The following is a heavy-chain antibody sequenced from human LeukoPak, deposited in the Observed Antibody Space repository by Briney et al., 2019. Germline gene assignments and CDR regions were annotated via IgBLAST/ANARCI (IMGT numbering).Heavy chain of an antibody. Sequence: GGSLRLSCAASGFTFSSYWMHWVRQAPGKGLVWVSCINTDGSSTSYADSVKGRFTISRDNAKNTLYLQMNSLRADDTAVYYCARGGTYSIGWYIVWGQGTLVTVSS. J-gene: IGHJ4*02. CDR3: ARGGTYSIGWYIV. D-gene: IGHD6-19*01. CDR2: INTDGSST. V-gene: IGHV3-74*01. CDR1: GFTFSSYW.